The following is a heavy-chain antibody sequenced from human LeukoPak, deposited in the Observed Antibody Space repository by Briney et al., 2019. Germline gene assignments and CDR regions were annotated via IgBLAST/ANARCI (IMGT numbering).Heavy chain of an antibody. D-gene: IGHD3-22*01. J-gene: IGHJ4*02. V-gene: IGHV3-23*01. Sequence: GGSLRLSCAASGFTFSTYAMSWVRQAPGKGLEWVSAISGGGRSTHYADSVKGRFTISRDNSKNTLFLQMSSLRADDTAIYYCAKHYDISGYYPYWGQGTLVTVSS. CDR3: AKHYDISGYYPY. CDR2: ISGGGRST. CDR1: GFTFSTYA.